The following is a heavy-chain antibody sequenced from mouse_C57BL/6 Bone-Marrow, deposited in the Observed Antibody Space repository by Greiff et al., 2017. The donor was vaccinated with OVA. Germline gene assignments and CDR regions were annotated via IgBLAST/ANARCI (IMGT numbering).Heavy chain of an antibody. J-gene: IGHJ3*01. CDR1: GYTFTSYW. D-gene: IGHD2-4*01. CDR2: IDPSDSYN. Sequence: QVQLQQPGAELVMPGASVKLSCKASGYTFTSYWMHWVKQRPGQGLEWIGEIDPSDSYNNYNQKFKGKSTLTVDKSSSTADMQLSGLTSEDSAVYYCARERKKNYDYDAWFAYWGQGTLVTVSA. V-gene: IGHV1-69*01. CDR3: ARERKKNYDYDAWFAY.